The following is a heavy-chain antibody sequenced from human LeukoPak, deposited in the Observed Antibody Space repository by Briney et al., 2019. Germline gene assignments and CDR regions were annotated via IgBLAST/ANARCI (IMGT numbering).Heavy chain of an antibody. D-gene: IGHD3-22*01. CDR2: ISGSGGST. CDR3: AKDVAMVVVVTDY. J-gene: IGHJ4*02. Sequence: AGSLSLSSAASGFTFSGDAMSWVPHAPRKGLECVSAISGSGGSTYYADSVKGRFTISRDNSKYTLYLQMNSLRAEDTDVDYCAKDVAMVVVVTDYWGQGTLVTVSS. V-gene: IGHV3-23*01. CDR1: GFTFSGDA.